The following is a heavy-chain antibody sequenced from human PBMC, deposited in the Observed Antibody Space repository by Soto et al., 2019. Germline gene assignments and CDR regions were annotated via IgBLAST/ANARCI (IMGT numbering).Heavy chain of an antibody. CDR2: IKQDGSEK. CDR3: ARKYYDFWSGPRVSSYYFDY. Sequence: GGSLRLSCAASGFTFSSYWMSWVRQAPGKGLEWVANIKQDGSEKYYVDSVKGRFTISRDNAKNSLYLQMNSLRAEDTAVYYCARKYYDFWSGPRVSSYYFDYWGQGTPVTVSS. D-gene: IGHD3-3*01. V-gene: IGHV3-7*01. J-gene: IGHJ4*02. CDR1: GFTFSSYW.